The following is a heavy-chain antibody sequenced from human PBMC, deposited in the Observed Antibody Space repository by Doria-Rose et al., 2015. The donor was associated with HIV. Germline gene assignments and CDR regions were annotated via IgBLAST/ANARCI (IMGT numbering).Heavy chain of an antibody. CDR2: IFSDDER. J-gene: IGHJ4*02. CDR1: GVSLSSPGMG. Sequence: QESGPVLVRPTETLTLTCTVSGVSLSSPGMGVSWIRQPPGRALEWLAHIFSDDERSYKSSLKSRLTISRSTSKSQVVLTMTDMDPVDTAAYYCARIKSSRWYHKYYFDFWGQGTLVIVSA. CDR3: ARIKSSRWYHKYYFDF. V-gene: IGHV2-26*01. D-gene: IGHD6-13*01.